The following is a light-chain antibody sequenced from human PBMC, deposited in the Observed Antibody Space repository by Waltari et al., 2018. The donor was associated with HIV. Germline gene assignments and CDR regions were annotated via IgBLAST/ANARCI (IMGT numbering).Light chain of an antibody. V-gene: IGKV3-20*01. J-gene: IGKJ3*01. CDR1: ESVGGTY. Sequence: EIVLTQSPGTLSLSPGERATLSCRASESVGGTYLAWYQQKLGQAPRLLIYGASSRAPGIPDRFSGRGSGTEFTLTITSLEPEDSAEYFCQHYGTSLTFGPGTTVEIK. CDR2: GAS. CDR3: QHYGTSLT.